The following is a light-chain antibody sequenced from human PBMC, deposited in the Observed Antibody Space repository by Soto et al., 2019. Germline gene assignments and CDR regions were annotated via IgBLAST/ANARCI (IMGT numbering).Light chain of an antibody. Sequence: QSALTQPGSVSGSPGQSITISCTGTDSDVGGYNYVSWYQQHPGKAPKLMIYGVYNRPSGVSNRFSGSKSGNTASLTISGLQAEDEADYYCSSFTNNNTPHVVFGGGTKLTVL. CDR1: DSDVGGYNY. V-gene: IGLV2-14*01. CDR2: GVY. CDR3: SSFTNNNTPHVV. J-gene: IGLJ2*01.